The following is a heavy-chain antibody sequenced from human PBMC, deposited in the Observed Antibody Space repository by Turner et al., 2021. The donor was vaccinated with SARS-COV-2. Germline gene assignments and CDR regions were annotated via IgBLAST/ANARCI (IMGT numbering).Heavy chain of an antibody. CDR1: GGPFSTYT. J-gene: IGHJ6*02. D-gene: IGHD6-13*01. CDR3: ARDEEGIAAAYYYAMDV. V-gene: IGHV1-69*08. Sequence: QVQLVQAGAEVKKPGSSVKVSCTASGGPFSTYTISWVRQAPGQGLEWMGRIIPILGITTYAQKFQGRVTITADKSTSTADMELSSLRSEDTAVYYCARDEEGIAAAYYYAMDVWGQGTTVTVSS. CDR2: IIPILGIT.